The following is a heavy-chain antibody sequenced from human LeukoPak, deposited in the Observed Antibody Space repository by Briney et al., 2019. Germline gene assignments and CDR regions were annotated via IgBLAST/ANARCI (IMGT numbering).Heavy chain of an antibody. V-gene: IGHV3-64D*09. CDR2: ISSNGGST. CDR3: ARGLACDYGMDY. J-gene: IGHJ4*02. D-gene: IGHD4-17*01. CDR1: GFTFSSYA. Sequence: GGSLRLSCSASGFTFSSYAMHWVRQAPGKGLESVSAISSNGGSTYYADSVKGRFTISRDNSKNTLYLQMSSLRAEDTAVYYCARGLACDYGMDYWGQGTLVTVSS.